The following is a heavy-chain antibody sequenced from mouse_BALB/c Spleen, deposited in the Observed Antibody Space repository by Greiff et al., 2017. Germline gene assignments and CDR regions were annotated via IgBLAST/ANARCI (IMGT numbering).Heavy chain of an antibody. CDR1: GFNIKDYY. V-gene: IGHV1S81*02. Sequence: QVHVKQSGAELVRSGASVKLSCTASGFNIKDYYMHWVKQRPEQGLEWIGEINPSNGRTNYNEKFKSKATLTVDKSSSTAYMQLSSLTSEDSAVYYCARSGTEDGFDYWGQGTTLTVSS. CDR2: INPSNGRT. CDR3: ARSGTEDGFDY. J-gene: IGHJ2*01. D-gene: IGHD2-3*01.